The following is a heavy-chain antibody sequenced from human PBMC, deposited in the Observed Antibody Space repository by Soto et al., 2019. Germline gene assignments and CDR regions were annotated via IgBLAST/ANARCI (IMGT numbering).Heavy chain of an antibody. V-gene: IGHV1-18*01. CDR1: GYTFTSYG. CDR2: ISAYNGNT. CDR3: ASLAVADTEGDDAFDI. D-gene: IGHD6-19*01. Sequence: ASVKVSCKAAGYTFTSYGISWGRQAPGQGLEWMGWISAYNGNTNYAQKLQGRVTMTTDTSTSTAYMELRSLRSDDTAVYYCASLAVADTEGDDAFDIWGQGTMVTVSS. J-gene: IGHJ3*02.